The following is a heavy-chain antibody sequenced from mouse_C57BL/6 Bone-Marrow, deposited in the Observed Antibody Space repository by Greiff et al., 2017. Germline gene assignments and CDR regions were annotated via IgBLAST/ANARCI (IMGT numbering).Heavy chain of an antibody. J-gene: IGHJ1*03. Sequence: QVQLQQSGAELAKPGASVKLSCKASGYTFTSYWMHWVKQRPGQGLEWIGYINPSSGYTKYNQKFKDKATLTEDKYSSTAYMQLSSLTYADSAVYYCARPKYYVSSYWYFDVWGTGTTVTGSS. CDR1: GYTFTSYW. CDR3: ARPKYYVSSYWYFDV. V-gene: IGHV1-7*01. CDR2: INPSSGYT. D-gene: IGHD1-1*01.